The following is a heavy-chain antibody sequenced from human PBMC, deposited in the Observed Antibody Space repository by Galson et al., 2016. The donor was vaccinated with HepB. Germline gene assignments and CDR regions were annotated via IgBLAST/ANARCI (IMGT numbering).Heavy chain of an antibody. D-gene: IGHD6-19*01. V-gene: IGHV3-33*01. CDR3: ARRQWLAKSYFYYGMDS. CDR1: GFIFSSYG. CDR2: IWYDGSNR. J-gene: IGHJ6*02. Sequence: SLRLSCAASGFIFSSYGMHWVRQAPGKGLEWVAVIWYDGSNRYYADSVRGRFTISRDNSNNTLYLEMDSLRAEDTAMYYCARRQWLAKSYFYYGMDSWGQGTLVTVSS.